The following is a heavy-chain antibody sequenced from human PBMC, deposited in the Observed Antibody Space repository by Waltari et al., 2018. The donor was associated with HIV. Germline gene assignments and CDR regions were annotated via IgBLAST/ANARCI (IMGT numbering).Heavy chain of an antibody. D-gene: IGHD2-2*01. J-gene: IGHJ4*02. CDR3: ARDGGWDIVVVPPDY. Sequence: QVQLVQSGAEVKKPGASVKVSCQASGYTFTGYYMHWVRQAHGQGLEWMGWINPNSGGTNYAQKFQGRVTMTRDTSISTAYMELSRLRSDDTAVYYCARDGGWDIVVVPPDYWGQGTLVTVSS. CDR2: INPNSGGT. V-gene: IGHV1-2*02. CDR1: GYTFTGYY.